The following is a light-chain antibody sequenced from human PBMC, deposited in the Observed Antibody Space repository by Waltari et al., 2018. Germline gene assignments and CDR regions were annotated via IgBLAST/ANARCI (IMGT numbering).Light chain of an antibody. J-gene: IGKJ2*01. Sequence: IEMTQSPSSLSASVGDRVTITCRASQSISTSLNWYQQITGKPPKLLIYLSSTLQSWVPSRFSGSGSGTDFSLTISSLQPEDFATYYCQQSYITAYTFGQGTKVEIQ. CDR3: QQSYITAYT. CDR1: QSISTS. CDR2: LSS. V-gene: IGKV1-39*01.